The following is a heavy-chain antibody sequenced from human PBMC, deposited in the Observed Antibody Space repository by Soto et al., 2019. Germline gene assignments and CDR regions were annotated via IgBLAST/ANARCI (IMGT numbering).Heavy chain of an antibody. Sequence: GGSLRLSFAASGFTFSNALMSWVRQAPVKGLEWVGRIKRKTDGGTTDYAAPVKDRLTISRDDSKNALYLQMNSLKTEDTAVYYCTTDLRRMDGWGQGTTVTVSS. CDR1: GFTFSNAL. CDR3: TTDLRRMDG. CDR2: IKRKTDGGTT. J-gene: IGHJ6*02. V-gene: IGHV3-15*01.